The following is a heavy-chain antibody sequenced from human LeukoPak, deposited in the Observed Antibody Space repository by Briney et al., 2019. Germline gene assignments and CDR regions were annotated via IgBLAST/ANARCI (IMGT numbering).Heavy chain of an antibody. D-gene: IGHD6-6*01. CDR1: GFTFSSYS. J-gene: IGHJ4*02. CDR2: ITASGTAM. V-gene: IGHV3-48*01. CDR3: ARYGQLGD. Sequence: QPGGSLRLSCAASGFTFSSYSMNWVRQAPGKGLEWVSHITASGTAMFYADSVKGRFTISRDNAKNSLYLQMNSLRVEDTAVYYCARYGQLGDWGRGTLVTVSS.